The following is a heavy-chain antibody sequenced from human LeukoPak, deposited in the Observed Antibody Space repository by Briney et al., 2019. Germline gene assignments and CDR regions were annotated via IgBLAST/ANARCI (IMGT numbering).Heavy chain of an antibody. Sequence: SETLSLTCTVSGGSISSSSYYWGWIRQPPGKGLGWIGSVYYSGSTYYNPSLKSRVTISVDTSKNQFSLKLSSVTTADTAVYYCARNKVVVAANLFDPRGQGTLVTVSS. V-gene: IGHV4-39*01. CDR1: GGSISSSSYY. J-gene: IGHJ5*02. CDR3: ARNKVVVAANLFDP. CDR2: VYYSGST. D-gene: IGHD2-15*01.